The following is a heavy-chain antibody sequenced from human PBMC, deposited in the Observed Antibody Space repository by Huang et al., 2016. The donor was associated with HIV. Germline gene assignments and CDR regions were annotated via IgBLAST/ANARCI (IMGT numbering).Heavy chain of an antibody. D-gene: IGHD3-22*01. CDR1: GLTFSSYG. Sequence: QVQLVESGGGVVQPGGSLRLSCAAFGLTFSSYGMHGVRQAPGKGLEWVAFIHYDGRNRDYADSVKGRFTISRDNSKNTLYLQMNSLRAEDTAVYFCAKFGSSGYLPRYSFDYWGQGTLVTVSS. CDR2: IHYDGRNR. J-gene: IGHJ4*02. V-gene: IGHV3-30*02. CDR3: AKFGSSGYLPRYSFDY.